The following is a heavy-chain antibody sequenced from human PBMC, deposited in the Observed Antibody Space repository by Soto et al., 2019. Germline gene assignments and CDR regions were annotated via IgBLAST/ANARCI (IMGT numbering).Heavy chain of an antibody. CDR2: INHSGST. D-gene: IGHD3-10*01. Sequence: SETLSLTCAVYGGSFSGYYWSWIRQPPGKGLEWIGEINHSGSTNYNPSLKSRVTISVDTSKNHFSLKLSSVTAADTAVYYCARGPNYYGSGSYYNFDYWGQGTLVTVSS. CDR3: ARGPNYYGSGSYYNFDY. J-gene: IGHJ4*02. V-gene: IGHV4-34*01. CDR1: GGSFSGYY.